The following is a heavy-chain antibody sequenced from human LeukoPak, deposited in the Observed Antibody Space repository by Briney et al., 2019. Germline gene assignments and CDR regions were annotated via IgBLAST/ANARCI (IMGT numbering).Heavy chain of an antibody. V-gene: IGHV1-2*06. CDR2: INPNNGGT. Sequence: ASVKVSCKASGYTFTGYYMHWVRQAPGQGLEWMGRINPNNGGTIYAQKFQGRVTTTRDTSISTAYMELTRLKSDDTAVYYCAGQYFYDSSGYSHPFDIWGQGTMVTVSS. CDR3: AGQYFYDSSGYSHPFDI. J-gene: IGHJ3*02. D-gene: IGHD3-22*01. CDR1: GYTFTGYY.